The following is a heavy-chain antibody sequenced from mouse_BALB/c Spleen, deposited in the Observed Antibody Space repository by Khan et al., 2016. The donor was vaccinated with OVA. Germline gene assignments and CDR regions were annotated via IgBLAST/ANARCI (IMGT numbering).Heavy chain of an antibody. J-gene: IGHJ4*01. D-gene: IGHD2-12*01. CDR2: INTYTGEP. CDR1: GYTFTNYG. Sequence: QIQLVQSGPELKKPGETVKISCKASGYTFTNYGMNWVKQAPGKGLMWMGWINTYTGEPTYADDFEGRFAFSFETSASTAYLQINNLKNEDTATYFSTRRISYLALNHWGQGTSGTVTS. CDR3: TRRISYLALNH. V-gene: IGHV9-3-1*01.